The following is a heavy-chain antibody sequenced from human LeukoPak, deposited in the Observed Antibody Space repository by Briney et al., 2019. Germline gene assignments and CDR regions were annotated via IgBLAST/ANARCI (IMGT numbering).Heavy chain of an antibody. V-gene: IGHV3-7*01. CDR3: ARLTTIGEDYYYGMDV. Sequence: GGSLRLSCAASGFTFSSYWMSWVRQAPGNGLEWVANIKQDGSEKYYVDSVKGRFTISRDNAKNSLYLQMNSLRAEDTAVYYCARLTTIGEDYYYGMDVWGQGTTVTVSS. CDR1: GFTFSSYW. CDR2: IKQDGSEK. D-gene: IGHD4-17*01. J-gene: IGHJ6*02.